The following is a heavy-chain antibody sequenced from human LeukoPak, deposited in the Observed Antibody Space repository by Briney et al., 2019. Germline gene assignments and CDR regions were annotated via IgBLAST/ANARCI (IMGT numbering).Heavy chain of an antibody. D-gene: IGHD1-1*01. Sequence: GGSLRLSRAASGFPFSTYAMSWVRQAPGMGMEWVSAISGSGGAPYYAASVKGRFTISRDNSKNTLYLQMNSLRAEDTAVYYCAKDRYGYTTSSGDYWGQGTLVTVSS. CDR2: ISGSGGAP. CDR3: AKDRYGYTTSSGDY. CDR1: GFPFSTYA. J-gene: IGHJ4*02. V-gene: IGHV3-23*01.